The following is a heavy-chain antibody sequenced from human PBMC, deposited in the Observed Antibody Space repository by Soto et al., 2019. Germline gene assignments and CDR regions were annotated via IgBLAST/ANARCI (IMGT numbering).Heavy chain of an antibody. J-gene: IGHJ5*01. CDR1: GVSISSGGHF. CDR3: ARGRYCLTGRCFPNWFDS. V-gene: IGHV4-30-4*01. D-gene: IGHD7-27*01. CDR2: IQDSGNA. Sequence: SETLSLTCSVSGVSISSGGHFWSWIRQPPGKGLEWVGYIQDSGNAFYNPSLKGRVAISVDTSKSQFSLNVTSVTAADTAVYFCARGRYCLTGRCFPNWFDSWGQGALVTVSS.